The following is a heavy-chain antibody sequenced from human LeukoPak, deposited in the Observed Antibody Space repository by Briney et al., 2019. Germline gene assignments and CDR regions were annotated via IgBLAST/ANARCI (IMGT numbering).Heavy chain of an antibody. V-gene: IGHV3-23*01. Sequence: GGSLRLSCAASGFTFSSYAMSWVRQAPGKGLGWVSAISGSGGSTYYADSVKGRFTISRDNSKNTLYLQMNSLRAEDTAVYYCAKYRHNYYYYGMDVWGQGTTVTVSS. CDR2: ISGSGGST. CDR1: GFTFSSYA. J-gene: IGHJ6*02. CDR3: AKYRHNYYYYGMDV.